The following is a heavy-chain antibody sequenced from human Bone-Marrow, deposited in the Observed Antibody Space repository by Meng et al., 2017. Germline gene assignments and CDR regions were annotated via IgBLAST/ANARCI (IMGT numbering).Heavy chain of an antibody. CDR3: ARDIRQGGNIWFDP. V-gene: IGHV4-31*01. CDR2: IYYSGTT. CDR1: GGSISSGGYY. J-gene: IGHJ5*02. D-gene: IGHD3-16*01. Sequence: ESGPGLGKPLQTLSLTCTVSGGSISSGGYYWSWIRQHSGKGLELIGYIYYSGTTYYNPSLSSLVTISVDTSKNQFSLNLSSVTAADTAVYYCARDIRQGGNIWFDPWGQGTLVTVSS.